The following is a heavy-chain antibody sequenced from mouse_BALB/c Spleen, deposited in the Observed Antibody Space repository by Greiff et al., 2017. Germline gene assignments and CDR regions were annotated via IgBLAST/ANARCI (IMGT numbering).Heavy chain of an antibody. CDR2: ILPGSGST. J-gene: IGHJ3*01. Sequence: QVQLQQSGAELMKPGASVKISCKATGYTFSSYWIEWVKQRPGHGLEWIGEILPGSGSTNYNEKFKGKATFTADTSSNTAYMQLSSLTSEDSAVYDCARELGGGKGFAYWGQGTLVTVSA. V-gene: IGHV1-9*01. CDR3: ARELGGGKGFAY. D-gene: IGHD2-1*01. CDR1: GYTFSSYW.